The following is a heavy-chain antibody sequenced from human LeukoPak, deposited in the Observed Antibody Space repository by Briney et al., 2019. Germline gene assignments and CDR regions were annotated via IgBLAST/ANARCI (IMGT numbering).Heavy chain of an antibody. Sequence: PGGSLRLSCAASGFTFSSYAMSWVRQAPGKGLEWVSAISGSGGSTYYADSVKGRFTISRDNAKNSLYLQMNSLRAEDTAVYYCARDFPLTRLERPFDYWGQGTLVTVSS. CDR3: ARDFPLTRLERPFDY. CDR1: GFTFSSYA. V-gene: IGHV3-23*01. D-gene: IGHD1-1*01. CDR2: ISGSGGST. J-gene: IGHJ4*02.